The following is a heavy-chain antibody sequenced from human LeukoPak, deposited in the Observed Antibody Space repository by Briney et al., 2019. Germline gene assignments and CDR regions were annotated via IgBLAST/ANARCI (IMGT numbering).Heavy chain of an antibody. CDR2: FYPGDFDT. CDR3: ARRINYGDLDY. J-gene: IGHJ4*02. Sequence: GEPLKISCKGSGYSFTSYWIGWVRQMPGKGLGWMGIFYPGDFDTSYNPSLQGQSTISADKSISTAYLQWSSLKASNTAMYYCARRINYGDLDYWGQGSLVTVSS. CDR1: GYSFTSYW. V-gene: IGHV5-51*01. D-gene: IGHD4-17*01.